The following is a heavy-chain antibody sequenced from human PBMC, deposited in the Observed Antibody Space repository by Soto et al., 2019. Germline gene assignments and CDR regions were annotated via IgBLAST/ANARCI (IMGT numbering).Heavy chain of an antibody. V-gene: IGHV1-2*02. J-gene: IGHJ3*02. D-gene: IGHD3-3*01. CDR1: GYPVTAYY. CDR3: ARGGGVGVAGSAAFEM. Sequence: QLHLVQSGAVVKKPGASVTVSCSASGYPVTAYYMHWVRQAPGRGLEWMGGINPATGAAKYTQTFQGRVPLTRDTATSTVFMELCGLACEDAAVFSCARGGGVGVAGSAAFEMWGQGTLVTVSS. CDR2: INPATGAA.